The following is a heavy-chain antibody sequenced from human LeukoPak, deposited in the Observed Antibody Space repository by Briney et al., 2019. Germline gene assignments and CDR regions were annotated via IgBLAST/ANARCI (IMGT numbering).Heavy chain of an antibody. Sequence: PGGSLRLPCAASGFTFSSYEMNWVRQAPGKGLEWVSYISSSGSTIYYADSVKGRFTISRDNAKNSLYLQMNGLRAEDTAVYYCAELGITMIGGVWGKGTTVTISS. CDR2: ISSSGSTI. CDR1: GFTFSSYE. CDR3: AELGITMIGGV. V-gene: IGHV3-48*03. D-gene: IGHD3-10*02. J-gene: IGHJ6*04.